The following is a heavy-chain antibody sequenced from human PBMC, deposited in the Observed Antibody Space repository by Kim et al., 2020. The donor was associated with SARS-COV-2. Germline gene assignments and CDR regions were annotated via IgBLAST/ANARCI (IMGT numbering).Heavy chain of an antibody. Sequence: GGSLRLSCAASGFTFNNYAMSWVRQAPGKGLECVSIISGSGGSTHYADSVKGRFTISRDSSKNTLYLHMNSLRAEDTAVYYCARDSVPAIDSWFDHWGQGTLVTVSS. D-gene: IGHD2-2*02. CDR2: ISGSGGST. V-gene: IGHV3-23*01. J-gene: IGHJ5*02. CDR1: GFTFNNYA. CDR3: ARDSVPAIDSWFDH.